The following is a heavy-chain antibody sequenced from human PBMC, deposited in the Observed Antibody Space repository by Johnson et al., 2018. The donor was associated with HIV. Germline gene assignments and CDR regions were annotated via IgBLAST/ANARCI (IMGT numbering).Heavy chain of an antibody. V-gene: IGHV3-66*01. CDR1: GFTFSSYA. J-gene: IGHJ3*02. CDR2: IYTGGTT. CDR3: ARESGHAFDI. Sequence: VQLVESGGGLVQPGGSLRLSCAASGFTFSSYAMSWVRQAPGKGLEWVSVIYTGGTTYYAASVKGRFTISRDNSKNTLYLQMNSLRAEDTAVYYCARESGHAFDIWGQGTVVTVSS. D-gene: IGHD3-3*01.